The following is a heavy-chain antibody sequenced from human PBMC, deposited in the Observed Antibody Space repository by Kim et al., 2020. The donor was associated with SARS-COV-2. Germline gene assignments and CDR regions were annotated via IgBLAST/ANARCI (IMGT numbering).Heavy chain of an antibody. CDR2: IWYDGSNK. CDR3: ARDGNPVEMATLYYFDY. D-gene: IGHD5-12*01. Sequence: GGSLRLSCAASGFTFSSYGMHWVRQAPGKGLEWVAVIWYDGSNKYYADSVKGRFTISRDNSKNTLYLQMNSLRAEDTAVYYCARDGNPVEMATLYYFDYWGQGTLVTVSS. CDR1: GFTFSSYG. V-gene: IGHV3-33*01. J-gene: IGHJ4*02.